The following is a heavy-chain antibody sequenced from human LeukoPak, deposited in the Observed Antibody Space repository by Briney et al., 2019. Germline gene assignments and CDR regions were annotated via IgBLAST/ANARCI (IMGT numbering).Heavy chain of an antibody. J-gene: IGHJ5*02. CDR1: GFTFSTPW. V-gene: IGHV3-21*01. CDR3: AREMLAAVAAQS. D-gene: IGHD6-19*01. Sequence: PGGSLRLSCAASGFTFSTPWMNWVRQAPGKGLEWVSSITSSSSYIYYADSVKGRFTISRDNAKNSLYLQMNSLRAEDTAVYYCAREMLAAVAAQSWGQETLVTVSS. CDR2: ITSSSSYI.